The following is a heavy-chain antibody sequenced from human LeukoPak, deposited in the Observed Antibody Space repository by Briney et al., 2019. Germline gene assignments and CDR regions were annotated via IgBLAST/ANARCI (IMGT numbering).Heavy chain of an antibody. V-gene: IGHV4-34*01. CDR2: INHSGST. Sequence: PSETLSLTCAVYGGSFSGYYWSWIRQPPGKGLEWIGEINHSGSTNYNPSLKSRVTISVDTSKNQFSLKLSSVTAADTAVYYCARRGLLRLRRAFDIWGQGTMVTVSS. D-gene: IGHD1-26*01. CDR1: GGSFSGYY. J-gene: IGHJ3*02. CDR3: ARRGLLRLRRAFDI.